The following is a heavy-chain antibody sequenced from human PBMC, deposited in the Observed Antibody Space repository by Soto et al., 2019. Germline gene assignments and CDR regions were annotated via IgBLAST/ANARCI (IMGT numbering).Heavy chain of an antibody. CDR1: GFPFRSYG. J-gene: IGHJ3*01. V-gene: IGHV3-33*01. CDR3: ARDYGEFWSGFPFAFDF. CDR2: IWYDGSNK. D-gene: IGHD3-3*01. Sequence: QVQMLESGGGVVQPGRSLRLSCAASGFPFRSYGMHWVRQAPGKGLEWVAVIWYDGSNKYYTDSVRGRFTISRDNSKNTVYLQMNSLRAEDTAIYYCARDYGEFWSGFPFAFDFWGQGTMVTVSS.